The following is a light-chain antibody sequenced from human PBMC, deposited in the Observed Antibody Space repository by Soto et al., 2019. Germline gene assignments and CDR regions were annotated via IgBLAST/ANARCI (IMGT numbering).Light chain of an antibody. J-gene: IGKJ1*01. CDR1: QSVSSY. Sequence: EIVLTQSPATLSLSPGERATLSCRASQSVSSYLAWYQQKRGQSPRLLIYGASSRATGIPDRFSGSGSGPDFTLTISRLEPEDFAVYFCQHYGSSPWTFGQGTKVAIK. V-gene: IGKV3-20*01. CDR3: QHYGSSPWT. CDR2: GAS.